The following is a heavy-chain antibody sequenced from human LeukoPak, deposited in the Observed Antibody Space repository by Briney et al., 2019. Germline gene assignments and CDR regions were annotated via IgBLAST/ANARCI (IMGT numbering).Heavy chain of an antibody. J-gene: IGHJ4*02. D-gene: IGHD4/OR15-4a*01. CDR1: GFIVSNNY. CDR2: VSSSGST. CDR3: ARRAGAYSHPYDY. V-gene: IGHV3-66*04. Sequence: GGSLRLSCAASGFIVSNNYMSWVRQAPGKGLEWVSTVSSSGSTYYADSVKGRFTISRDNSKNTLYLQMNSLRAEDTAVYYCARRAGAYSHPYDYWGQGTLVTVSS.